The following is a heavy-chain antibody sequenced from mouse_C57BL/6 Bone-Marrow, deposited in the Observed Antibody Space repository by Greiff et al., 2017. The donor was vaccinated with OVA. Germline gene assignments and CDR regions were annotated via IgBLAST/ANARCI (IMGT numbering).Heavy chain of an antibody. Sequence: VQLQQSGPELVKPGDSVKISCKASGYSFTGYFMNWVMQSHGKSLEWIGRINPYNGDTFYNQKFKGKATLTVDKSSSTAHMELRSLTSEDSAVYYCARGVRFYWYFDVWGTGTTVTVSS. CDR3: ARGVRFYWYFDV. CDR1: GYSFTGYF. V-gene: IGHV1-20*01. J-gene: IGHJ1*03. D-gene: IGHD1-1*01. CDR2: INPYNGDT.